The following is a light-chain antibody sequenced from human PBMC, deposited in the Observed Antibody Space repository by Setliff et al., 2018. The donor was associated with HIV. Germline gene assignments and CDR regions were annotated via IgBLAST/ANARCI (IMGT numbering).Light chain of an antibody. CDR3: SSYTGRSTFV. J-gene: IGLJ1*01. Sequence: QSALAQPPSASGSPGQSVTISCTGTSSDVGGYNYVSWYQQHPGKAPRLMIYEVSKRPSGVPDRFSGSKSGNTASLTISGLQAEDEADYHCSSYTGRSTFVFGTGTKVTVL. CDR2: EVS. CDR1: SSDVGGYNY. V-gene: IGLV2-8*01.